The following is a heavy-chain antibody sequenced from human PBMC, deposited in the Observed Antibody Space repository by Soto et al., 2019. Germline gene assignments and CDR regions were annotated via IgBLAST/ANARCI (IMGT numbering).Heavy chain of an antibody. CDR3: ARVNGWELLDY. J-gene: IGHJ4*02. Sequence: PGGSLRLSCAASGFTFSSYEMNWVRQAPGKGLEWVSYISSSGSTIYYADSVKGRFTISRDNAKNSQYLQMNSLRAEDTAVYYCARVNGWELLDYWGQGTLVTVSS. V-gene: IGHV3-48*03. CDR2: ISSSGSTI. CDR1: GFTFSSYE. D-gene: IGHD1-26*01.